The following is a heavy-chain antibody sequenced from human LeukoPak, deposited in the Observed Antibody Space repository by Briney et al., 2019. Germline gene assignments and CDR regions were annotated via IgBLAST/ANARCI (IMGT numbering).Heavy chain of an antibody. CDR3: ARAFADSSGYYYKYYFDY. CDR1: GGSISSHY. J-gene: IGHJ4*02. CDR2: IYYSGST. V-gene: IGHV4-59*08. Sequence: PSETLSLTCTVSGGSISSHYWSWIRQPPGKGLEWIGYIYYSGSTYYNPPLKSRVTISVDTSKNQFSLKLSSVTAADTAVYYCARAFADSSGYYYKYYFDYWGQGTLVTVSS. D-gene: IGHD3-22*01.